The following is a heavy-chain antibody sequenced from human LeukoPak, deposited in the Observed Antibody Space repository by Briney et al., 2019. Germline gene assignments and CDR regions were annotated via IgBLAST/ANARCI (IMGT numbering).Heavy chain of an antibody. CDR3: ARDLNYYDSSGYGH. J-gene: IGHJ4*02. V-gene: IGHV3-53*01. CDR2: IYSGGSP. Sequence: GGSPRLSCAASGFTFSTNYMSWVRQAPGKGLEWVSVIYSGGSPYYADSVKGRFTISRDNSKNTLYLQMNSLRAEDTAVYYCARDLNYYDSSGYGHWGQGTLVTVSS. D-gene: IGHD3-22*01. CDR1: GFTFSTNY.